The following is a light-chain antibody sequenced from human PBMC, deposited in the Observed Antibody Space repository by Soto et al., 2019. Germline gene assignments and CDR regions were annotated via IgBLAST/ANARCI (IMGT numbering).Light chain of an antibody. Sequence: DIQMTQSPSSLSASVGDRVTITCQASEDISNYLNWYQQKPGKAPKLLIYAASNLETGVPSRFSGSGSGTDFTFTISLLQPEDIATYYCQQYDNLPRTFGQGTKLEIK. CDR3: QQYDNLPRT. CDR1: EDISNY. V-gene: IGKV1-33*01. CDR2: AAS. J-gene: IGKJ2*02.